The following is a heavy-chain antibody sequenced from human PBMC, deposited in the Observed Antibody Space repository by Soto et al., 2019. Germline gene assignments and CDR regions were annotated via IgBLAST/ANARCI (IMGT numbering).Heavy chain of an antibody. J-gene: IGHJ4*02. CDR2: IYWDDDE. CDR1: GFSLSTTGVG. CDR3: AHSRVLSSGYWYYFDY. Sequence: QITLKESGPTLVKPTQTLTLTCTFSGFSLSTTGVGVGWIRQPPGKALEYLALIYWDDDERYSPSLKSRLTITKDTSKNQVVLTMTNMDPVDTATYYCAHSRVLSSGYWYYFDYWGQGTLVTVSS. D-gene: IGHD3-3*01. V-gene: IGHV2-5*02.